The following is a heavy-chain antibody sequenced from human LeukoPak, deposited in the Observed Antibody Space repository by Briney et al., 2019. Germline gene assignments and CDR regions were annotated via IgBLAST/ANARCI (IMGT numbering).Heavy chain of an antibody. V-gene: IGHV3-11*04. D-gene: IGHD1-26*01. J-gene: IGHJ4*02. CDR1: GFTFSDYY. Sequence: GGSLRLSCAASGFTFSDYYMSWIRQAPGKGLEWVSYISSSGSTIYYAASGNGRFTISSANAKNSLYLQMNSLRAEDTAVYYCARSSVRATGRPCDYWGQGTLVTVSS. CDR3: ARSSVRATGRPCDY. CDR2: ISSSGSTI.